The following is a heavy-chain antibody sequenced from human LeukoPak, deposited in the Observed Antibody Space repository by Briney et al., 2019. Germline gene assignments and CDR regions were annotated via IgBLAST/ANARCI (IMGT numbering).Heavy chain of an antibody. CDR3: ARVFAARHVDY. Sequence: SETLSLTCTVSGVSISSYYWGWIRQPPGKGLEWIGYIHYSGSTNYNSSLKSRVTISVDTSKNQFSLKLSSVIAADTAVYYCARVFAARHVDYWGQGTLVTVSS. J-gene: IGHJ4*02. V-gene: IGHV4-59*01. D-gene: IGHD3-3*01. CDR2: IHYSGST. CDR1: GVSISSYY.